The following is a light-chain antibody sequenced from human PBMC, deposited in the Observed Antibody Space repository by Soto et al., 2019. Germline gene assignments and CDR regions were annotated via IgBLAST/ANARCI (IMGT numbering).Light chain of an antibody. CDR2: NTN. Sequence: QTVVTQEPSFSVSPGGTVKLTCGLSSGSVSTSYYPSWYQQTPGQAPRTLIYNTNTRSSGVPGRFSGSILGNKAALTIAGAQADDESDYYCVLYMGSGISVFGGGTKLTVL. CDR1: SGSVSTSYY. J-gene: IGLJ3*02. V-gene: IGLV8-61*01. CDR3: VLYMGSGISV.